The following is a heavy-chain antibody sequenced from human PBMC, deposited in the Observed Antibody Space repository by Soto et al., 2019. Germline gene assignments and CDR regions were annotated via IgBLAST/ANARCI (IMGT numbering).Heavy chain of an antibody. Sequence: GGSLRLSCAASGFTFSSYSMNWVRQAPGKGLEWVSVIYSDGSTYYADSVKGRFIISRDNAKNSLYLQMNSLRAEDTAVYYCASSSGYPPWGQGTLVTVSS. CDR1: GFTFSSYS. V-gene: IGHV3-66*01. CDR3: ASSSGYPP. CDR2: IYSDGST. D-gene: IGHD5-12*01. J-gene: IGHJ5*02.